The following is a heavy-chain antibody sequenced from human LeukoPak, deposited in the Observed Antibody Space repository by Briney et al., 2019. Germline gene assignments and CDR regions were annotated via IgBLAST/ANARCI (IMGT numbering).Heavy chain of an antibody. D-gene: IGHD6-13*01. CDR1: GFTFSNYW. CDR3: AKEGYSRGYYSYYYMDV. V-gene: IGHV3-74*01. CDR2: INSDGRST. Sequence: GGSLRLSCAASGFTFSNYWMHWVRQAPGKGLVWVSRINSDGRSTNYADSVKGRFTISRDNSKNTLYVQMNSLRAEDTAVYYCAKEGYSRGYYSYYYMDVWGKGTTVTVSS. J-gene: IGHJ6*03.